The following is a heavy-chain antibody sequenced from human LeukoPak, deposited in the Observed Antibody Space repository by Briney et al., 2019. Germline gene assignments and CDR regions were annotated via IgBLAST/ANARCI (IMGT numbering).Heavy chain of an antibody. CDR2: ISGSGGST. CDR3: AKVGGVKLYYYYGMDV. V-gene: IGHV3-23*01. D-gene: IGHD4-23*01. Sequence: QPGGSLRLSCAASGFTFSSYAMSWVRQAPGKGLEWVSAISGSGGSTYYADSVKGRFTISRDNSKNTLYLQMNSLRAEDTAVYYCAKVGGVKLYYYYGMDVWGQGTTVTVSS. J-gene: IGHJ6*02. CDR1: GFTFSSYA.